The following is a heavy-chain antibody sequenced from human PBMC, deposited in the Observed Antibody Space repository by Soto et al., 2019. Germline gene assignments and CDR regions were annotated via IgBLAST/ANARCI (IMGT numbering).Heavy chain of an antibody. CDR3: AAGATRWLPSPFDY. Sequence: QVQLLQSGAEVKKPGASVKVSCKVSGHTLTELSMHWVRQAPGRGLEWMGGFDPEDGETIFAQKFQVRVTMTEDTSTDSTYMELTSLRSEDTAVYYCAAGATRWLPSPFDYWGQGTLVTISS. J-gene: IGHJ4*02. D-gene: IGHD6-19*01. V-gene: IGHV1-24*01. CDR1: GHTLTELS. CDR2: FDPEDGET.